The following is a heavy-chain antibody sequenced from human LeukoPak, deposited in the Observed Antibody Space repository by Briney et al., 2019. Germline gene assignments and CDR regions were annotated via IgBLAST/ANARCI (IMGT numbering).Heavy chain of an antibody. CDR3: AREVNYDILTGYNVY. J-gene: IGHJ4*02. CDR2: INPNSGGT. CDR1: GYTFTGYY. D-gene: IGHD3-9*01. V-gene: IGHV1-2*02. Sequence: ASVKVSCKASGYTFTGYYMHWVRQAPGQGLEWMGWINPNSGGTNYAQKFQGRVTMTRDTSISTAYMELSSLRSDDTVVYYCAREVNYDILTGYNVYWGQGTLVTVSS.